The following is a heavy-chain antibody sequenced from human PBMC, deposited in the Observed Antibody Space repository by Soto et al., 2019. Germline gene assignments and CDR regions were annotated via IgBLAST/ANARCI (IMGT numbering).Heavy chain of an antibody. CDR2: IDNNGGI. CDR3: VRQGFGPLHGLVDV. CDR1: SDSSSSYK. V-gene: IGHV4-59*08. Sequence: QVQLQESGPGLVKHSETLSLTCTVSSDSSSSYKWSWIRQTPGKGLEWIGYIDNNGGISYNTSLRSRTTITISIDASTKQVSLRLSSVTAADTAVYYCVRQGFGPLHGLVDVWGQGTTVTVSS. J-gene: IGHJ6*02. D-gene: IGHD3-10*01.